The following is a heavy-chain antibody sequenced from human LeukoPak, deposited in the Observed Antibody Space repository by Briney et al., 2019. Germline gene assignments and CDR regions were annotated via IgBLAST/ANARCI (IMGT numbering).Heavy chain of an antibody. J-gene: IGHJ4*02. CDR3: ARELGDGDYGGDY. CDR1: GYSFTSYG. CDR2: INGYTGNT. Sequence: ASVTVSCKASGYSFTSYGITWVRQAPGPGLEWMGWINGYTGNTNYAQNLQDRVTMTTDTATNTAYMELRRLRSDDTAVYYCARELGDGDYGGDYWGQGTLVTVSS. V-gene: IGHV1-18*01. D-gene: IGHD4-17*01.